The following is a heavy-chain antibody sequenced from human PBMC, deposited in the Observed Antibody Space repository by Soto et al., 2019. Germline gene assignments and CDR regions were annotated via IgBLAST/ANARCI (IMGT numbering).Heavy chain of an antibody. CDR3: AKGRGQNCNFDY. CDR1: GFTFSSYA. CDR2: ISGSGGTA. Sequence: EVQLLESGGGSVQPGGSLRLSCAATGFTFSSYAMHWVRRPPGKGLEWVSSISGSGGTAYYADSVKGRISISRDNLVNTLYLQMNSLRAEDTAVYYCAKGRGQNCNFDYWGQGTLVPVSP. V-gene: IGHV3-23*01. J-gene: IGHJ4*02. D-gene: IGHD3-10*01.